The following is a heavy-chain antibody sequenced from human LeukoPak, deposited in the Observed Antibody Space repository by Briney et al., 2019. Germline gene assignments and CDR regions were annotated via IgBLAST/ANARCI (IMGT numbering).Heavy chain of an antibody. CDR3: AKDPHSYSINYYMDV. CDR1: GLTFSSYA. Sequence: GGSLRLSCAASGLTFSSYAMSWVRQAPGKGLEWVSAISGSGGSTYYADSVKGRFTISRDNSKSTLYLQMNSLRAEDTAVYYCAKDPHSYSINYYMDVWGKGTTVTVSS. D-gene: IGHD6-13*01. V-gene: IGHV3-23*01. CDR2: ISGSGGST. J-gene: IGHJ6*03.